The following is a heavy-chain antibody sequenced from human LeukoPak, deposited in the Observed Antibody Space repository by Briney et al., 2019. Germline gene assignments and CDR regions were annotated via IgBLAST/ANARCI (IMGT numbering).Heavy chain of an antibody. Sequence: KPSETLPLTCTVSGGSISSSNYCWGWIRQPPGKGLEWIGTIYYGGTTYYNPSLKSRVTISVDTSKNQFSLKLSSVTAADTAVYFCAGVRGIISRNWFDPWGHGTLVTVSP. CDR1: GGSISSSNYC. V-gene: IGHV4-39*01. D-gene: IGHD3-10*01. CDR2: IYYGGTT. CDR3: AGVRGIISRNWFDP. J-gene: IGHJ5*02.